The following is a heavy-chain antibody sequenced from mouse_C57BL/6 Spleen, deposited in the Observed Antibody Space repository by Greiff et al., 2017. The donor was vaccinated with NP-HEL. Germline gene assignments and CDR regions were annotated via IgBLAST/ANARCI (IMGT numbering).Heavy chain of an antibody. CDR1: GYTFTSYW. CDR2: IDPSDSYT. D-gene: IGHD2-13*01. J-gene: IGHJ2*01. CDR3: ARNGQRDYYYFDY. Sequence: QVQLQQPGAELVMPGASVKLSCKASGYTFTSYWMHWVKQRPGQGLEWIGEIDPSDSYTNYNQKFKGKSTLTVDKSSSTAYMQLSSLTSEDSAVYYCARNGQRDYYYFDYWGQGTTLTVSS. V-gene: IGHV1-69*01.